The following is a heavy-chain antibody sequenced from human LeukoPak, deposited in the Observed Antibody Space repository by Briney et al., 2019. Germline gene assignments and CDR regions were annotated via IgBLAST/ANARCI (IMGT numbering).Heavy chain of an antibody. J-gene: IGHJ4*02. CDR3: AKYYGSGSYNPYDY. CDR1: GFTFGSYA. V-gene: IGHV3-23*01. D-gene: IGHD3-10*01. CDR2: ISGSGGST. Sequence: LGGSLRLSCAASGFTFGSYAMHWVRQAPGKGLEWVSAISGSGGSTYYADSVKGRFTISRDNSKNTLYLQMYSLRAEDTAVYYCAKYYGSGSYNPYDYWGQGTLVTVSS.